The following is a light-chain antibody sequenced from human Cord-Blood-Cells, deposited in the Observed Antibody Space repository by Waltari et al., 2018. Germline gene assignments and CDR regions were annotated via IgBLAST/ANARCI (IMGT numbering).Light chain of an antibody. CDR3: NSRDSSGNHVV. CDR1: SLRSYY. CDR2: GKN. Sequence: SVALGQTVRITCPGDSLRSYYASWYQQKPGQAPVLVIYGKNNRPPGIPDRFSGSSSGNTASLTITGAQAEEEADYYCNSRDSSGNHVVFGGGTKLTVL. V-gene: IGLV3-19*01. J-gene: IGLJ2*01.